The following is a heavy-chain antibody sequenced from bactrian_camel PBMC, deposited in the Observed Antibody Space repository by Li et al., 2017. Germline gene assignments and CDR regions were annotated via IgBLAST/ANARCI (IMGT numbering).Heavy chain of an antibody. V-gene: IGHV3S53*01. D-gene: IGHD6*01. CDR2: IDSDGST. CDR1: GSTFNNYC. J-gene: IGHJ4*01. Sequence: HVQLVESGGGSVQTGGSLKLSCVGSGSTFNNYCMGWFRQAPGREREELATIDSDGSTRYVDSVKGRFTISQGEAQNTVYLQMNSLKPEDTAVYFCAADSYGAWCGLAGQGTQVTVS.